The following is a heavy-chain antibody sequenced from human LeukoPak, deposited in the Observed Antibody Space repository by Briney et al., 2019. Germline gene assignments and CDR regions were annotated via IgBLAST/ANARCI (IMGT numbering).Heavy chain of an antibody. D-gene: IGHD6-13*01. CDR2: IYSGGST. Sequence: GGSLRLSCAASGFTVSSNYMSWVRQAPGKGPEWVSVIYSGGSTYYADSVKGRFTISRDNSKNTLYLQMNSLRAEDTAVYYCARESSSSWSFDYWGQGTLVTVSS. J-gene: IGHJ4*02. V-gene: IGHV3-53*01. CDR1: GFTVSSNY. CDR3: ARESSSSWSFDY.